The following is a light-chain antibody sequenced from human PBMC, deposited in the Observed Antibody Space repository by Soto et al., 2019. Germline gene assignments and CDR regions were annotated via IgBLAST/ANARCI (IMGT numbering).Light chain of an antibody. CDR2: GVS. CDR3: QQRSNWPRT. Sequence: PGERATLSCRASQSVRSDYFAWYQQKPGQPPRVILFGVSTRATAIPDRFSGSGSGTDFTLTISRLEPDDCGLDYGQQRSNWPRTFVQGTRLEIK. J-gene: IGKJ5*01. CDR1: QSVRSDY. V-gene: IGKV3D-20*02.